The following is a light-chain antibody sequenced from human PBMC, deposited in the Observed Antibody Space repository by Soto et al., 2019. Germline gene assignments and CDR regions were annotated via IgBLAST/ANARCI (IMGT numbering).Light chain of an antibody. V-gene: IGKV3-11*01. J-gene: IGKJ4*01. CDR1: QSVSSY. Sequence: EIVLTQSPATLSLSPGERATLSCRASQSVSSYLACYQQKPGQAPRLLLYDASNRATGIPARFSGSGAGTDFTLTISSLEPEDFAVYYCQQRSNCPLTFGGGTKVQIK. CDR3: QQRSNCPLT. CDR2: DAS.